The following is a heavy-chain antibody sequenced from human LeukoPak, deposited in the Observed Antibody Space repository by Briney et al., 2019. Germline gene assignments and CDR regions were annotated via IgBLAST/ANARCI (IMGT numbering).Heavy chain of an antibody. J-gene: IGHJ4*02. CDR1: GDSTTSYY. V-gene: IGHV4-4*08. CDR3: ARERVLLLWFGVPDY. Sequence: SETLSLTCSVSGDSTTSYYWSWIRQPPGKGLEWIGYIYSSGNTNYKSPLKSRVTISGDTSKNQISLKLSSVTAADTAVYYCARERVLLLWFGVPDYWGQGTLVTVSS. D-gene: IGHD3-10*01. CDR2: IYSSGNT.